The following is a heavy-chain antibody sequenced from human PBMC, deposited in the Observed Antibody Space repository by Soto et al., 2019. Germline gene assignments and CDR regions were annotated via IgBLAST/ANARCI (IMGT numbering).Heavy chain of an antibody. V-gene: IGHV1-69*13. CDR2: IIPIFGTA. CDR1: GGTFSSYA. Sequence: ASVKVSCKASGGTFSSYAISWVRQAPGQGLEWMGGIIPIFGTANYAQKFQGRVTITADESTSTAYMELSSLRSEDTAVYYCARDLGYYGSGSYSKGYYYYGMDVWGQGTTVTVS. CDR3: ARDLGYYGSGSYSKGYYYYGMDV. J-gene: IGHJ6*02. D-gene: IGHD3-10*01.